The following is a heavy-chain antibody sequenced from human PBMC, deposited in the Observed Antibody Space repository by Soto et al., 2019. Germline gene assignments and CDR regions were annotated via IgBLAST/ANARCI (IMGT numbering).Heavy chain of an antibody. D-gene: IGHD2-2*01. Sequence: GGSLRLSCGASGVTFSSYGIHWGRQAPGKGLEWVAVISHDGSNKYYGDSVKGRFTISRDNSKNTLYLQMNSLRAEDTAVYYCGKVHCSSTSCYPNYYYYYGMDVWGQGTTVTVSS. J-gene: IGHJ6*02. V-gene: IGHV3-30*18. CDR2: ISHDGSNK. CDR3: GKVHCSSTSCYPNYYYYYGMDV. CDR1: GVTFSSYG.